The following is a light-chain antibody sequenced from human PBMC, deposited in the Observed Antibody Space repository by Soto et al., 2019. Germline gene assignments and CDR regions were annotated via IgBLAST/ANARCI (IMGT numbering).Light chain of an antibody. Sequence: QSALTQPASVSGSPGQSITISCTGTSSDIGDYNYVSWYQQYPGKVPKLVIYDVSHRPSGVSNRFSGSKSSNTASLTISGLQAEDEADYYCSSSTTTTSLVVFGGGTKLTVL. V-gene: IGLV2-14*01. CDR2: DVS. CDR3: SSSTTTTSLVV. CDR1: SSDIGDYNY. J-gene: IGLJ3*02.